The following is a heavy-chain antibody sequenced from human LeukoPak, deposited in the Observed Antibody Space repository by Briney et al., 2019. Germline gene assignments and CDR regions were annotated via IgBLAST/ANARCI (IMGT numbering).Heavy chain of an antibody. D-gene: IGHD2/OR15-2a*01. CDR1: GYTFTEYY. J-gene: IGHJ4*02. CDR3: AIGALYGGYYFDY. Sequence: RAAVKDSCKASGYTFTEYYIHWVRPAPGQRLEVVGWINPNSGGTNYAQNFQGRVTMNRDTSISTAYMELSRLRSGDTAVYYCAIGALYGGYYFDYWGQGTLVTVSS. CDR2: INPNSGGT. V-gene: IGHV1-2*02.